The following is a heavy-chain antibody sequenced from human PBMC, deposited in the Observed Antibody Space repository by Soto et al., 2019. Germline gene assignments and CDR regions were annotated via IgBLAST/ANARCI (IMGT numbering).Heavy chain of an antibody. CDR3: ARGPSRYYFDY. CDR2: VFYSGAT. Sequence: QVQLQESGPGLLKPSETLSLNCTVSGGPITSYYWSWIRQSPGKGLEWIGYVFYSGATNYHPSFKSRVTLSVDTSRSQFSLKLSSVTAADTAVYYCARGPSRYYFDYWGQGTLVTVSS. CDR1: GGPITSYY. J-gene: IGHJ4*02. V-gene: IGHV4-59*01.